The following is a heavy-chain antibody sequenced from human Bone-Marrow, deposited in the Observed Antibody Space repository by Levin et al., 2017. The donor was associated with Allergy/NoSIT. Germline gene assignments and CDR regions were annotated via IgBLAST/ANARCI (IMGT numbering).Heavy chain of an antibody. CDR3: VRHSILGFSGYDENHVFDL. J-gene: IGHJ3*01. CDR2: ITDDSSSI. Sequence: GGSLRLSCVGSGFSFSSSSMNWIRQPPGKGLEWVASITDDSSSIYYADSVKGRFTISRDNAEQSLFLQMNSLRVEDTALYYCVRHSILGFSGYDENHVFDLWGQGTMVTVSS. V-gene: IGHV3-21*01. CDR1: GFSFSSSS. D-gene: IGHD5-12*01.